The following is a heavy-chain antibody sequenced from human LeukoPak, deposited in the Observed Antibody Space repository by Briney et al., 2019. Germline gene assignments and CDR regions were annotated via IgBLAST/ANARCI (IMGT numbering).Heavy chain of an antibody. V-gene: IGHV4-4*07. Sequence: PSETLSLTCTVSGGSISSYYWSWVRQPAGKGLEWIGRIYASGNTNYNPSLKGRVTMTVDTSKNQFSLNLSSVTAADTAVYYCARNVVPAAMYYWGQGTLVTVSS. D-gene: IGHD2-2*01. CDR3: ARNVVPAAMYY. CDR2: IYASGNT. CDR1: GGSISSYY. J-gene: IGHJ4*02.